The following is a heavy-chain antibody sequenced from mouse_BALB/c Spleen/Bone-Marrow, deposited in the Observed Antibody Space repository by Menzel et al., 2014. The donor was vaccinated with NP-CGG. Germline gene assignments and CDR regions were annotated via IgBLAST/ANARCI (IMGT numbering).Heavy chain of an antibody. D-gene: IGHD2-13*01. V-gene: IGHV1S81*02. Sequence: QVQLKQSGAELVKPGASVKLSCKASGYTFTSYYMYWVKPRPGQGLEWIGEINPSNGGTNFNEKSKSKATLTVDKSSSTAYMQLSSLTSEDSAVYYCTREGDSPFAYWGQGTLVTVSA. CDR1: GYTFTSYY. CDR2: INPSNGGT. J-gene: IGHJ3*01. CDR3: TREGDSPFAY.